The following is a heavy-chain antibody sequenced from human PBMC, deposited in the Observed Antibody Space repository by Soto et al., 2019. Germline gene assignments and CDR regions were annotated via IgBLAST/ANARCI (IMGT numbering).Heavy chain of an antibody. D-gene: IGHD5-18*01. CDR2: IFSDDEK. J-gene: IGHJ6*02. V-gene: IGHV2-26*01. Sequence: QATLKESGPVLVKPTETLTLTCTVSGFSLSDSRMAVRWILQPPGRSLDWLVHIFSDDEKSYSTSMKSRLTISKDTSKGQVVLNMTNMDPVDTATSYCAQIHSESKYSDGEYYYYYSGMDVWGQGTTVTVS. CDR3: AQIHSESKYSDGEYYYYYSGMDV. CDR1: GFSLSDSRMA.